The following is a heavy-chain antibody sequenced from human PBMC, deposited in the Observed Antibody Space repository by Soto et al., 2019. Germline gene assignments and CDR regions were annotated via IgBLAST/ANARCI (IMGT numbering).Heavy chain of an antibody. V-gene: IGHV3-21*01. CDR1: GFTFSSYS. D-gene: IGHD6-6*01. CDR3: ASSSTLSYSSSDYYYYYMDV. J-gene: IGHJ6*03. CDR2: ISSSSSYI. Sequence: GGSLRLSCAASGFTFSSYSMNWVRQAPGKGLEWVSSISSSSSYIYYADSVKGRFTISRDNAKNSLYLQMNSLRAEDTAVYYCASSSTLSYSSSDYYYYYMDVWGKGTTVTVSS.